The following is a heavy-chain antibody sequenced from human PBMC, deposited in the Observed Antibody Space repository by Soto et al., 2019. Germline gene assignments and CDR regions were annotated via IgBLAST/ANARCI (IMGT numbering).Heavy chain of an antibody. V-gene: IGHV4-59*01. J-gene: IGHJ6*02. CDR2: VSDSGRT. CDR3: ARDSTTWFPYYGIDV. Sequence: PSETLSLACTVSGDPLDYYYWSWIRQPPGKGLEWIGDVSDSGRTNYNPSLRSRVTISVDTSKNQFSLKLNSVTAADTAVYYCARDSTTWFPYYGIDVWGQGTTVTVSS. D-gene: IGHD2-2*01. CDR1: GDPLDYYY.